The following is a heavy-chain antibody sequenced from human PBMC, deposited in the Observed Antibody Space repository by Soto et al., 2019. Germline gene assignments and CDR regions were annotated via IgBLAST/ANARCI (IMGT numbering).Heavy chain of an antibody. V-gene: IGHV3-23*01. CDR2: ISGSGGST. CDR3: AKDLGRYGDYVGVGNWFDP. J-gene: IGHJ5*02. CDR1: GFTFSSYA. Sequence: EVQLLESGGGLVQPGGSLRLSCAASGFTFSSYAMSWVRQAPGKGLEWVSAISGSGGSTYYADSVKGRFTISRDNSKNTLYLQMNSLRAEDTAVYYCAKDLGRYGDYVGVGNWFDPWGQGTLVTVSS. D-gene: IGHD4-17*01.